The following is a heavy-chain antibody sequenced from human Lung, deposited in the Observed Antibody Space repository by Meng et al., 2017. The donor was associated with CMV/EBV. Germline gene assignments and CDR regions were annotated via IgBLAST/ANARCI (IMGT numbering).Heavy chain of an antibody. CDR3: TMHEREYYYGSSGTPYHYYYGMDV. V-gene: IGHV3-73*01. D-gene: IGHD3-22*01. CDR1: GFTFSGSA. Sequence: SCAASGFTFSGSAMHWVRQASGKGLEWVGRIRSKANSYATAYAASVKGRFTISRDDSKYTAFLQMNSLKTEETAVYYCTMHEREYYYGSSGTPYHYYYGMDVWXQGTTVTVSS. CDR2: IRSKANSYAT. J-gene: IGHJ6*02.